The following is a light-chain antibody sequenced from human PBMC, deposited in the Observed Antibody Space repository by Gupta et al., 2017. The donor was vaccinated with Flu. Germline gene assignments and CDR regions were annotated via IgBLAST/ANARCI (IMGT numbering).Light chain of an antibody. J-gene: IGLJ3*02. V-gene: IGLV7-46*01. CDR3: LLSYSGARGV. Sequence: QAVVTQEPSLTVSPGGTVTLTCGSSTGAVTSGHYPYWFQQKPGQAPRTLIYDTSNKHSWTPARVSGSLLGGKAALTXSXAQPEDXAEYYCLLSYSGARGVFGGGTKLTVL. CDR1: TGAVTSGHY. CDR2: DTS.